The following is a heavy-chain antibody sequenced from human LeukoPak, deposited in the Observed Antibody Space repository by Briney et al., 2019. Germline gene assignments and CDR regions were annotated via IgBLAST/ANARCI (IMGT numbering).Heavy chain of an antibody. CDR3: ARGLEYANLN. Sequence: SETLSLTCTVSGGSISSYYWSWIRQPPGKGLEWIGEINHSGSTNYNPSLKSRVTISVDTSKNQFSLKLSSVTAADTAVYYCARGLEYANLNWGQGTLVTVSS. J-gene: IGHJ4*02. D-gene: IGHD3-3*01. CDR1: GGSISSYY. V-gene: IGHV4-34*01. CDR2: INHSGST.